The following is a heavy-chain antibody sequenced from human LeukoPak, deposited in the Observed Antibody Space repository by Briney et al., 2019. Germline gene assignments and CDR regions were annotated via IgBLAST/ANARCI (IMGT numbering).Heavy chain of an antibody. D-gene: IGHD3-22*01. CDR2: IKEDGSEK. J-gene: IGHJ4*02. CDR1: GFTFNSYA. CDR3: ASDSLYYSDNSAYYVRFDC. V-gene: IGHV3-7*01. Sequence: PGGSLRLSCEASGFTFNSYAMDWVRQAPGKGLEWVANIKEDGSEKYYVDSVKGRFTISRDNAKSSLYLQMNSLRAEDTAVYYCASDSLYYSDNSAYYVRFDCWGQGTLVTVSS.